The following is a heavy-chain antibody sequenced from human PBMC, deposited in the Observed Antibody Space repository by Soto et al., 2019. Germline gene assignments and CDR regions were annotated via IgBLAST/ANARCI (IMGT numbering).Heavy chain of an antibody. V-gene: IGHV3-23*01. CDR2: ISAGGAST. CDR3: AKAVAGTWEFDY. J-gene: IGHJ4*02. D-gene: IGHD6-19*01. Sequence: EVQLLESGGGLVRPGGSLRLSCTAFGFRFSSYAVNWVRQAPGKGLEWVSSISAGGASTYYADSVKGRFTISRDDSKNTLFLQMNTLRAADTAVYYCAKAVAGTWEFDYSGQGTLVTVSS. CDR1: GFRFSSYA.